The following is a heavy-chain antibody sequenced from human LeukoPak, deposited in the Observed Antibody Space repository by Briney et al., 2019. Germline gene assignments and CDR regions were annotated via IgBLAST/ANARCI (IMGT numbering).Heavy chain of an antibody. CDR1: GFFFSNYA. J-gene: IGHJ4*02. D-gene: IGHD2-2*01. Sequence: GESLKISCAASGFFFSNYAMSWVRPAPGKGLGWVSGITGSGGRTYYADSVKGRFTISRDNFKNTLYLQMSSLRAEDTAVYYCSKDREVIVPAASDYWGLGILVTVSS. CDR3: SKDREVIVPAASDY. V-gene: IGHV3-23*01. CDR2: ITGSGGRT.